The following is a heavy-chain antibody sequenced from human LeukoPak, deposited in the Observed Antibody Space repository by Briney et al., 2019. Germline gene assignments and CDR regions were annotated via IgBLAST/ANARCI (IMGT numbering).Heavy chain of an antibody. J-gene: IGHJ4*02. CDR2: IYHTGST. CDR1: GGSISSSNW. V-gene: IGHV4-4*02. CDR3: ARVAGRAVAGPLGLDY. D-gene: IGHD6-19*01. Sequence: PSGTLSLTCAVSGGSISSSNWWSWVRQPPRKGLEWIGEIYHTGSTNSNPSLKSRVTISVDKSKNQFSLKLSSVTAADTAVYYCARVAGRAVAGPLGLDYWGQGTLVTVSS.